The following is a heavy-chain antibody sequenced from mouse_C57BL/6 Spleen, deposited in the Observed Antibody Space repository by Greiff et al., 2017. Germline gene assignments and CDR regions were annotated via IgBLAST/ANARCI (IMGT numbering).Heavy chain of an antibody. V-gene: IGHV1-81*01. CDR1: GYTFTSYG. D-gene: IGHD4-1*01. CDR2: IYPRSGDT. Sequence: VQLQQSGAELARPGASVKLSCKASGYTFTSYGISWVKQRTGQGLEWIGEIYPRSGDTYYNEKFKGKATLTADKSSSTACMELRSLTSEDSAIYVCAIRTGNHDYWGQGTTLTVSS. CDR3: AIRTGNHDY. J-gene: IGHJ2*01.